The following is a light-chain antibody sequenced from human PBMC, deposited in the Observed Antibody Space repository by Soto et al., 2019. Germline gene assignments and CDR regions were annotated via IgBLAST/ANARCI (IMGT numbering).Light chain of an antibody. Sequence: DIQMTQSPSSLSASVGDRVTITCRARESISNYLNWYQQKPGKAPKLLIYAASSLQSGVPSRFSGSASGTDFTLTISSLQPEDFATYYCQQSYSTPWTFGQGTKVEIK. V-gene: IGKV1-39*01. J-gene: IGKJ1*01. CDR3: QQSYSTPWT. CDR1: ESISNY. CDR2: AAS.